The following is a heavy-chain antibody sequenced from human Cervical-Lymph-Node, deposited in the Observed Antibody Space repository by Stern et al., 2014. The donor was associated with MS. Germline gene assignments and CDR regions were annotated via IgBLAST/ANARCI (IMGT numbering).Heavy chain of an antibody. CDR2: VHYSGTT. V-gene: IGHV4-59*08. CDR3: AGSGTYYPDY. D-gene: IGHD3-3*01. J-gene: IGHJ4*02. CDR1: GGSISSYY. Sequence: VQLEESGPGLVKPSETLSLTCSVSGGSISSYYWNWIRQPPGKGLEWIANVHYSGTTNYNPSLKSRVTILQDPPRNKIPLKLTSVTAADTAVYYCAGSGTYYPDYWGQGILVTVSS.